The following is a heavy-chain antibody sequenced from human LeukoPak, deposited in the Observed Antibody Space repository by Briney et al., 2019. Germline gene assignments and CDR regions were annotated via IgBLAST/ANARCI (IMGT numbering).Heavy chain of an antibody. CDR1: GYTFTGYY. D-gene: IGHD2-15*01. J-gene: IGHJ3*02. CDR2: INPNSGGT. CDR3: TYCSGGSCYWDDAFDI. Sequence: ASVKVCCKASGYTFTGYYMHWVRQAPGQGLEWMGRINPNSGGTNYAQKFQGRVTMTRDTYISTAYMELSRLRSDDTAVYYYTYCSGGSCYWDDAFDIWGQGTMVTVSS. V-gene: IGHV1-2*06.